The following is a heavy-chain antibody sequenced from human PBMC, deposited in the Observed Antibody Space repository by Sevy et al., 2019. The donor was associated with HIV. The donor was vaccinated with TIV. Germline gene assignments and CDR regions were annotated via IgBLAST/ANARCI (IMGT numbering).Heavy chain of an antibody. CDR3: AKSYSGSYYIPYDAFDM. D-gene: IGHD1-26*01. V-gene: IGHV3-30-3*02. J-gene: IGHJ3*02. CDR1: GFTFRNHA. Sequence: GGSLRLSCVTSGFTFRNHAMHWVRQAPGKGLEWVAVISSDGAIKYYADSVKGRFTFSRDNSKSTLYLQMNSLRPEDTAMYSCAKSYSGSYYIPYDAFDMWGQGTMVTVSS. CDR2: ISSDGAIK.